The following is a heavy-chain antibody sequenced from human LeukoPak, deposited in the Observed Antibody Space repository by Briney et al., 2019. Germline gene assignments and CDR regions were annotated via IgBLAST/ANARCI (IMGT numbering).Heavy chain of an antibody. CDR1: GFTVSSNY. CDR3: TREVRSSSNYYYYYYGMDV. V-gene: IGHV3-53*01. D-gene: IGHD6-6*01. Sequence: GGSLRLSCAASGFTVSSNYMSWVRQAPGKGLEWVSVIYSGGSTYYADSVKGRFTISRDNSKNTLYLQMNSLRAEDTAVYYCTREVRSSSNYYYYYYGMDVWGQGTTVTVSS. J-gene: IGHJ6*02. CDR2: IYSGGST.